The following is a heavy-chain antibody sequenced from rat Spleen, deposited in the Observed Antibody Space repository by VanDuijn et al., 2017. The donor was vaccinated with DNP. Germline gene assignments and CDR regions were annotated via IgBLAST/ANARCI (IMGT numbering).Heavy chain of an antibody. D-gene: IGHD1-3*01. CDR1: GFTFSDYL. Sequence: EVQLVESGGGLVQPGRSLKLSCVASGFTFSDYLMTWIRQVPGKGLEWVATISPSGSRTYYRDSVKGRFTISRDKAKNTQYLQMDRLRSEDKATYYCARDDYGSSGAMDAWGQGTSVTVSS. CDR3: ARDDYGSSGAMDA. J-gene: IGHJ4*01. CDR2: ISPSGSRT. V-gene: IGHV5-31*01.